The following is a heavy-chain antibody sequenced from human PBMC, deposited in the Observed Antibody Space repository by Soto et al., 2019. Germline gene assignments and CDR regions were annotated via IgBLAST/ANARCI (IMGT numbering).Heavy chain of an antibody. CDR2: IYYSGST. J-gene: IGHJ5*02. D-gene: IGHD1-26*01. CDR1: GGSISSSSYY. CDR3: ARIVQSWFDP. Sequence: TLSLTCTVSGGSISSSSYYWGWIRQPPGKGLEWIGSIYYSGSTYYNPSLKSRVTISVDTSKNQFSLKLSSVTAADTAVYYCARIVQSWFDPWGQGTLVTVSS. V-gene: IGHV4-39*01.